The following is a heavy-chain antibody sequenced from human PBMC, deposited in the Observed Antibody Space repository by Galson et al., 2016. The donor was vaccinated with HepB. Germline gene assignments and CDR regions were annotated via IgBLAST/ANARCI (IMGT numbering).Heavy chain of an antibody. J-gene: IGHJ4*02. CDR2: ISYDGGNK. D-gene: IGHD5-18*01. V-gene: IGHV3-30*18. CDR1: GFTFRTYG. CDR3: AKEQMDTAMIQYFFAS. Sequence: SLRLSCAASGFTFRTYGMNWVRQAPGKGLEWVASISYDGGNKDYADSVKGRFTISRDNSRSTLYLQMNSLTADDTALYYCAKEQMDTAMIQYFFASWGQGTQVTVSS.